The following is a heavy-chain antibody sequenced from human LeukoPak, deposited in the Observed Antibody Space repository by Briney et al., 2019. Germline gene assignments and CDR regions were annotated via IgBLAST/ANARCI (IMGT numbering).Heavy chain of an antibody. CDR3: AKSFGGTTVTTGY. V-gene: IGHV3-23*01. D-gene: IGHD4-17*01. Sequence: GVSLRLSCAASVFTFSSYAMSWVRQAPGKGLEWVSAISGSGGSTYYADSVKGRFTISRDNSKNTLYLQMNSLRAEDTAVYYCAKSFGGTTVTTGYWGQGTLVTVSS. J-gene: IGHJ4*02. CDR2: ISGSGGST. CDR1: VFTFSSYA.